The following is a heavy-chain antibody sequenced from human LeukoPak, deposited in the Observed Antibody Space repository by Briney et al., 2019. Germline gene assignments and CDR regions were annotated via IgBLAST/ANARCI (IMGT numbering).Heavy chain of an antibody. CDR2: ISYDGSNK. CDR3: ARDGGGNLTD. J-gene: IGHJ4*02. Sequence: GRSLRLSCAASGFTFSSYAMHWVRQAPGKGLEWVAVISYDGSNKYYADSVKGRFTISRDNSKNTLCLQMNSLRAEDTAVYYCARDGGGNLTDWGQGTLVTVSS. D-gene: IGHD3-9*01. V-gene: IGHV3-30*04. CDR1: GFTFSSYA.